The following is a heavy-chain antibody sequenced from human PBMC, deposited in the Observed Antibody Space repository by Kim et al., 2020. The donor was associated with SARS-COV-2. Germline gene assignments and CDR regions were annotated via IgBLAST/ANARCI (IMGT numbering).Heavy chain of an antibody. CDR3: ARGRKVVAATVPYSGYEPAPGGWGHPDYYYYGMDV. Sequence: SVKVSCKASGGTFSSYAISWVRQAPGQGLEWMGGIIPIFGTANYAQKFQGRVTITADESTSTAYMELSSLRSEDTAVYYCARGRKVVAATVPYSGYEPAPGGWGHPDYYYYGMDVWGQGTTVTVSS. V-gene: IGHV1-69*13. CDR1: GGTFSSYA. J-gene: IGHJ6*02. D-gene: IGHD5-12*01. CDR2: IIPIFGTA.